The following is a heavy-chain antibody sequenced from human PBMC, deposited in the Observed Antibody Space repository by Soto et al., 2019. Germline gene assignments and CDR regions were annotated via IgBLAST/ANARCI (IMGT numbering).Heavy chain of an antibody. CDR2: ISTYNGNT. V-gene: IGHV1-18*01. Sequence: ASVKVSCKASGDSFTSYGMSWVRQAPGQGLEWMGWISTYNGNTNYAQKVQGRVTMTTDTSTSTAYMELRSLRSDDTAVYYCARDGPSIRSGYYYDGMDVWGQ. D-gene: IGHD2-21*01. CDR1: GDSFTSYG. CDR3: ARDGPSIRSGYYYDGMDV. J-gene: IGHJ6*02.